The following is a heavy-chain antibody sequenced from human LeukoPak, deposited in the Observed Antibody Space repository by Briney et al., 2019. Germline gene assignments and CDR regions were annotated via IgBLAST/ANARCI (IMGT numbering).Heavy chain of an antibody. V-gene: IGHV3-30*02. CDR1: GFIFSSYG. CDR3: AKDRERVHTSTSCSFDS. J-gene: IGHJ4*01. CDR2: IRYDGSDK. Sequence: GGSLRLSCAASGFIFSSYGMHWVRQAPGKGLEWVTFIRYDGSDKYYADSVNGRFTISRYNSKNTVYLQMNSLRAEDTAVYYCAKDRERVHTSTSCSFDSWGHGTLVTVSS. D-gene: IGHD2-2*01.